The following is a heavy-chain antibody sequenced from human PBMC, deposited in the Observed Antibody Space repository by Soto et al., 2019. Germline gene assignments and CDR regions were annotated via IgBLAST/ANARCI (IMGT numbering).Heavy chain of an antibody. CDR1: GYNFNNYW. J-gene: IGHJ4*02. Sequence: GESLKISCEGSGYNFNNYWIGWVRQMPGKGLEWMGIIYPGDSDTRYSPSFQGQVTISADKFISTAYLQWRSLKASDTAMYYCGTRRDDSSGYNLAYWGQGTLVTVAS. V-gene: IGHV5-51*01. D-gene: IGHD3-22*01. CDR2: IYPGDSDT. CDR3: GTRRDDSSGYNLAY.